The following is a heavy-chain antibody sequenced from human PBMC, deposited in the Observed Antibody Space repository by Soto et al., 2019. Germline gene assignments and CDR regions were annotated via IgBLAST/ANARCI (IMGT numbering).Heavy chain of an antibody. CDR3: ARPPSEGRYFDWWPHYYYGMDV. CDR2: INSDGSST. CDR1: GFTFSSYW. Sequence: GGSLRLSCAASGFTFSSYWMHWVRQAPGKGLVWVSRINSDGSSTSYADSVKGRFTISRDNAKNTLYLQMNSLRAEDTAVYYCARPPSEGRYFDWWPHYYYGMDVWGQGTTVTVSS. J-gene: IGHJ6*02. D-gene: IGHD3-9*01. V-gene: IGHV3-74*01.